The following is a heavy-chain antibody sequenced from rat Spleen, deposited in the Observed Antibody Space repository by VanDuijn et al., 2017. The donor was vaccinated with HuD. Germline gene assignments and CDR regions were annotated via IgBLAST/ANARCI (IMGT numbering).Heavy chain of an antibody. J-gene: IGHJ2*01. CDR1: GFSLTSNG. V-gene: IGHV2S12*01. CDR3: TRDRTY. CDR2: ISSGGST. Sequence: QVQLKESGPGLVQPSQTLSLTCTVSGFSLTSNGVSWVRQPPGKGLEWIAAISSGGSTYYNSALKSRLSISRDTSKSQVFLKMNSLQTEDTAIYYCTRDRTYWGQGVMVTVSS. D-gene: IGHD1-5*01.